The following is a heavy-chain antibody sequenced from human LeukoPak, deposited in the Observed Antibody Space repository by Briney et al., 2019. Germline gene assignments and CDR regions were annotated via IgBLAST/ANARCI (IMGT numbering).Heavy chain of an antibody. CDR3: AKDRGRYFDWLYDF. CDR1: GFTFSSYA. D-gene: IGHD3-9*01. V-gene: IGHV3-23*01. J-gene: IGHJ4*02. CDR2: ISGNGGST. Sequence: GGSLRLSCAASGFTFSSYAMTWVRKAPGQGLEWVSGISGNGGSTYYADSVKGRSTISRDNSKNTLYLLMNSLRAEDTAAYYCAKDRGRYFDWLYDFWGQGTLVTVSS.